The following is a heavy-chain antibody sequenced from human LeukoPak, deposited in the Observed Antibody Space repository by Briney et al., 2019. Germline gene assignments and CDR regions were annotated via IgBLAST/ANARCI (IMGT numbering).Heavy chain of an antibody. CDR1: GYTFTSYY. CDR3: AREGGYCSGGSCSHHFDY. V-gene: IGHV1-46*01. J-gene: IGHJ4*02. CDR2: INPSGGST. Sequence: ASVKVSCKASGYTFTSYYMHWVRQAPGQGLEWMGIINPSGGSTSYAQKFQGRVTMTRDTSTSTVYMELSSLRSEDTAVYYCAREGGYCSGGSCSHHFDYWGQGTLVTVS. D-gene: IGHD2-15*01.